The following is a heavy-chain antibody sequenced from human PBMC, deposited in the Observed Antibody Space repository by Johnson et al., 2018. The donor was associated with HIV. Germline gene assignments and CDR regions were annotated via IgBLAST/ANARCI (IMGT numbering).Heavy chain of an antibody. Sequence: QVQLVESGGGLVKPGGSLRLSCAASGFTFSDYYMSSIRQAPGKGLEWVSYISSGGGTIYYADSVKGRFTISRDNSKTTLYLQMNSLGAEDTAVYYCACLAHDAFDIWGQGTMVTVSS. V-gene: IGHV3-11*04. CDR3: ACLAHDAFDI. J-gene: IGHJ3*02. CDR1: GFTFSDYY. CDR2: ISSGGGTI. D-gene: IGHD3-16*01.